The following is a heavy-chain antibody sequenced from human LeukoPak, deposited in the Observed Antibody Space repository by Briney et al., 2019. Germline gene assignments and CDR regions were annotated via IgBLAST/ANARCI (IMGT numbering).Heavy chain of an antibody. V-gene: IGHV1-18*01. Sequence: ASVKVSCKASGYTFTSYGISWVRQAPGQGLEWVGWISAYNGNTKYSQKFQGRVTITRDTSASTAYMELSSLRSEDTAVYYCARGLIAAAGLPLYWGQGTLVTVSS. J-gene: IGHJ4*02. D-gene: IGHD6-13*01. CDR3: ARGLIAAAGLPLY. CDR1: GYTFTSYG. CDR2: ISAYNGNT.